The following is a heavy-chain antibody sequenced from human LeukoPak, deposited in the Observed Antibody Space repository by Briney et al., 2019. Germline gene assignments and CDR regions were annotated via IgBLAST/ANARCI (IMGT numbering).Heavy chain of an antibody. CDR3: AKDQVKYSSGPYYMDV. CDR2: ISSSGSTI. V-gene: IGHV3-11*04. CDR1: GFTFSDYY. Sequence: GGSLRLSCAASGFTFSDYYMSWIRQAPGKGLEWVSYISSSGSTIYYADSVKGRFTMSRDNSKNTLYLQMNSLRAEDTAVYYCAKDQVKYSSGPYYMDVWGKGTTVTVSS. D-gene: IGHD6-19*01. J-gene: IGHJ6*03.